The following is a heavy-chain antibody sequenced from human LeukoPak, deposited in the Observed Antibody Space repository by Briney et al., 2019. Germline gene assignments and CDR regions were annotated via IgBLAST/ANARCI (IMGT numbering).Heavy chain of an antibody. CDR2: IYYSGST. CDR3: ARDRRYYDTGGTVYYDAMDV. CDR1: GGSMSSYY. V-gene: IGHV4-59*01. Sequence: NSSETLSLTCTVSGGSMSSYYWSWIRQPPGKGLEWIGYIYYSGSTNYNPSLKSRVTISVDTSKNHFSLKLGSVTAADTAVYYCARDRRYYDTGGTVYYDAMDVWGQGTTVTVSS. D-gene: IGHD3-22*01. J-gene: IGHJ6*02.